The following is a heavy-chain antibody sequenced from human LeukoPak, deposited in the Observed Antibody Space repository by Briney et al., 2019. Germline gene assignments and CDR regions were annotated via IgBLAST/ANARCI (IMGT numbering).Heavy chain of an antibody. D-gene: IGHD3-9*01. V-gene: IGHV4-34*01. J-gene: IGHJ5*02. CDR3: ARVAVLRYFDWLRRGGWFDP. CDR2: INHSGST. CDR1: GGSFSGYY. Sequence: SETLSLTCAAYGGSFSGYYWSWIRQPPGKGLEWIGEINHSGSTNYNPSLKSRVTISVDTSKNQFSLKLSSVTAADTAVYYCARVAVLRYFDWLRRGGWFDPWGQGTLVTVSS.